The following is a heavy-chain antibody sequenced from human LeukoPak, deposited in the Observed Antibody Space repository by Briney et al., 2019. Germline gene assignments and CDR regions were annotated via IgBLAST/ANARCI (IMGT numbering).Heavy chain of an antibody. CDR2: ISPYNGNT. J-gene: IGHJ4*02. CDR1: GYTFTNYG. Sequence: ASVKLSCKASGYTFTNYGISWVRQAPGHGLEWMGWISPYNGNTNYAQKLQGRVTVTTDTSTSTAYMELRSLRSDDTAVYYCTRTVLDCKNGVCYDYWGQGTLVTVSS. CDR3: TRTVLDCKNGVCYDY. V-gene: IGHV1-18*01. D-gene: IGHD2-8*01.